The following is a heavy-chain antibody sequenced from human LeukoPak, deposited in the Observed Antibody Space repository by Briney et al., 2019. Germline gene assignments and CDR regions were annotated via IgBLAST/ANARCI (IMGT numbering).Heavy chain of an antibody. CDR1: GFAFGSEA. CDR3: AREAITMVRGVIISGYYFDY. D-gene: IGHD3-10*01. Sequence: GGSLRLSCAVSGFAFGSEAMSWVRQSPARGLEWVASVSPGGGSTYYADSVKGRFTISRDNAKNSLYLQMNSLRAEDTAVYYCAREAITMVRGVIISGYYFDYWGQGTLVTVSS. J-gene: IGHJ4*02. CDR2: VSPGGGST. V-gene: IGHV3-23*01.